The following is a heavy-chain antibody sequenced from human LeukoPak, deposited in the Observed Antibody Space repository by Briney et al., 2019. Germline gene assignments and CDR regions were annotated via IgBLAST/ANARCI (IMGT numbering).Heavy chain of an antibody. V-gene: IGHV4-39*01. CDR3: VRPRNYYDSSGYGY. CDR2: IYYSGST. CDR1: GGSISSSSYY. J-gene: IGHJ4*02. D-gene: IGHD3-22*01. Sequence: SETLSLTCTLSGGSISSSSYYWGWIRQPPGKGLEWIGSIYYSGSTYYNPSLKSRVTISVDTSQNQCSLRLSSVTAADTAVYYCVRPRNYYDSSGYGYWGQGTLGTVSS.